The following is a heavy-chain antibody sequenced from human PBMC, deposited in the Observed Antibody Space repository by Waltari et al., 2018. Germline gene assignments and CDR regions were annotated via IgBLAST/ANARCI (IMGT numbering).Heavy chain of an antibody. J-gene: IGHJ4*02. CDR2: ITGSGNTR. Sequence: QVQLVESGGGLVNPGGSLRLSCAASGFTFSDYPMNWIRQAPGKGLEWLSHITGSGNTRYDGDSVKGRISISRDNAQNSLYLQMNSLRAEDTAVYYCARGASGYYSDNWGQGTLVTVSS. CDR1: GFTFSDYP. CDR3: ARGASGYYSDN. D-gene: IGHD3-22*01. V-gene: IGHV3-11*04.